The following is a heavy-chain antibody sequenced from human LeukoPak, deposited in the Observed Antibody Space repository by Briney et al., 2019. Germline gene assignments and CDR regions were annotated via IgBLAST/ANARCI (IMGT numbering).Heavy chain of an antibody. CDR1: GFTFSNYA. V-gene: IGHV3-23*01. J-gene: IGHJ4*02. CDR3: AKWGDYDVLTGYYDSDY. Sequence: TGGSLRLSCAASGFTFSNYAMSWVRQAPGKGLEWVAAVSGRDTSTYYTASVKGRFTISRDNYKNTLYLQMNSLSAEDTAIYYCAKWGDYDVLTGYYDSDYWGQGTLVTVSS. CDR2: VSGRDTST. D-gene: IGHD3-9*01.